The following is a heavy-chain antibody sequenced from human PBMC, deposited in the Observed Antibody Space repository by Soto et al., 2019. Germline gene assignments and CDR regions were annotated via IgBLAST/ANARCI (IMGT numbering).Heavy chain of an antibody. Sequence: QITLKESGPTLVKPTQTLTLTCTFSGFSLSTSGVGVGWIRQPPGKALEWLALIYWDDDKRYSPSLKSRLTIPKDTSKNQVVLTMTNMDPVDTATYYCARRITIFGVVINDYYGMDVWGQGTTVTVSS. D-gene: IGHD3-3*01. J-gene: IGHJ6*02. V-gene: IGHV2-5*02. CDR3: ARRITIFGVVINDYYGMDV. CDR2: IYWDDDK. CDR1: GFSLSTSGVG.